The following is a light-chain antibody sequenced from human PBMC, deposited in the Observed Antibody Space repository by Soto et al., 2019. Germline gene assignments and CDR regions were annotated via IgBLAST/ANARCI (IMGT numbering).Light chain of an antibody. CDR3: QQSYSTHPS. J-gene: IGKJ2*01. Sequence: DIPMTQSPSSLSASVGARVTITCRASQSISSYLNWYQQKPGKAPKLLIYAASSLQSGVPSRFSGSGSGTDFTLTISSLQPEDFATYYCQQSYSTHPSFGQGPKLEIK. CDR2: AAS. V-gene: IGKV1-39*01. CDR1: QSISSY.